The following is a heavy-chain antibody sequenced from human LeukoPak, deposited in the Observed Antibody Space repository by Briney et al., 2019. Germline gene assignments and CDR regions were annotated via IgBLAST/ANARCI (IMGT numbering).Heavy chain of an antibody. CDR3: ARGRRTTIPKY. Sequence: GASVKVSCKASGYIFTDYGVSWVRQAPGQGLEWMGWASPNSGNTNYPQKFQDRVTMTTDTSTATAYMELKGLTSDDTAVYYCARGRRTTIPKYWGQGTRVTVSS. D-gene: IGHD5-24*01. CDR1: GYIFTDYG. CDR2: ASPNSGNT. J-gene: IGHJ4*02. V-gene: IGHV1-18*04.